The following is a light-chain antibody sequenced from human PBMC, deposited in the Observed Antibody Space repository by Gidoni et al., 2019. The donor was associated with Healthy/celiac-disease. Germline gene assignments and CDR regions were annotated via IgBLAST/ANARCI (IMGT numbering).Light chain of an antibody. CDR3: QQSYSTPRLT. Sequence: DIQMTQSPSSLSASVGDRVTITCRESQSISSYLNWYQQKPGKAPKLLIYAASSLQSGVPSRFSGSGSGTEFTLTISSLQPEDFATYYCQQSYSTPRLTFGGGTKVEIK. CDR1: QSISSY. J-gene: IGKJ4*01. V-gene: IGKV1-39*01. CDR2: AAS.